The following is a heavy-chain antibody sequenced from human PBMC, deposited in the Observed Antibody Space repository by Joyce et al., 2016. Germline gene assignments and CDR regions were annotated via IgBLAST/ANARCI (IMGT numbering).Heavy chain of an antibody. CDR1: GGSITGFY. V-gene: IGHV4-59*01. CDR2: IYYSGST. Sequence: QVQLHESGPGLVKPSETLSLTCTVSGGSITGFYWSWLRQPPGKGLEWIGYIYYSGSTNYNPSLKSRVTISEDTSKNQFSLKLTSVTAADTAVYFCAREIDYYDSSGYYPGHFFDYWGQGNLVTVSS. D-gene: IGHD3-22*01. J-gene: IGHJ4*02. CDR3: AREIDYYDSSGYYPGHFFDY.